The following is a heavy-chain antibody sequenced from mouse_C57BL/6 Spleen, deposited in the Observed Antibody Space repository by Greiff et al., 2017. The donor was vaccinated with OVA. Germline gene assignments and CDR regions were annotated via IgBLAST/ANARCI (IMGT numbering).Heavy chain of an antibody. CDR2: IYPGDGDT. CDR3: ARSELFAY. V-gene: IGHV1-80*01. Sequence: VQLQESGAELVKPGASVKISCKASGYAFSSYWMNWVKQRPGKGLEWIGQIYPGDGDTNYNGKFKGKATLTADKSSSTACMQLTSLTSEDSAVCFCARSELFAYWGQGTLVTVSA. CDR1: GYAFSSYW. J-gene: IGHJ3*01.